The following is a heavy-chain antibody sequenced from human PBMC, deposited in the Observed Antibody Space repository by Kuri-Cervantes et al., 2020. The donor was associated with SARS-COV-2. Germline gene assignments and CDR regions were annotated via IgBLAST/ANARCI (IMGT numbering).Heavy chain of an antibody. D-gene: IGHD1-14*01. J-gene: IGHJ5*02. CDR1: GGSFSGYY. V-gene: IGHV4-34*01. CDR3: ARSRRVWFDP. Sequence: SEILSLTCAVYGGSFSGYYWSWIRQPPGKGLEWIGEINHSGSTNYNPSLKGRVTISVDTSKNQFSLKLSSVTAADTAVYYCARSRRVWFDPWGQGTLVTVSS. CDR2: INHSGST.